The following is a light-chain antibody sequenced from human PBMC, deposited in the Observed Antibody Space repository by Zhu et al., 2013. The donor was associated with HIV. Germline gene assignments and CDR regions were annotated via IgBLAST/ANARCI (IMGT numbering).Light chain of an antibody. J-gene: IGLJ3*02. Sequence: QSALTQPPSASGSPGQSVTISCTGTRSDIGRYNYVSWYQHHPGKAPKVMIYEVNKRPSGVPDRFSGSKSGNTASLTISGLQAEDEADYYCCSYAGSSTWVFGGGTKLTVL. CDR1: RSDIGRYNY. CDR3: CSYAGSSTWV. CDR2: EVN. V-gene: IGLV2-8*01.